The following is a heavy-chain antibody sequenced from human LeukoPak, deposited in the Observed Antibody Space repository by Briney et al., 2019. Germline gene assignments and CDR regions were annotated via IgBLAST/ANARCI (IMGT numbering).Heavy chain of an antibody. J-gene: IGHJ4*02. D-gene: IGHD6-13*01. CDR1: GYTFTSYY. Sequence: ASVKVSCKASGYTFTSYYMHWVRQAPGQGLEWMGIINPSGGSTSYAQKFQGRVTMTRDTSTSTVYMKLSSLRSEDTAVYYCARDLAQQLATDYWGQGTLVTVSS. V-gene: IGHV1-46*01. CDR3: ARDLAQQLATDY. CDR2: INPSGGST.